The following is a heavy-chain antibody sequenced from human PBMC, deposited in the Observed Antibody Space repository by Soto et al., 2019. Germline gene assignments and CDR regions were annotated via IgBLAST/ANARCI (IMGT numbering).Heavy chain of an antibody. D-gene: IGHD3-10*01. CDR2: IYPGDSDT. CDR1: GYSFTSYW. V-gene: IGHV5-51*01. J-gene: IGHJ6*02. CDR3: ARGDYYGSGSSQSTDYYYYGMDV. Sequence: PGESLKISCKGSGYSFTSYWIGWVRQMPGKGLEWMGIIYPGDSDTRYSPSFQGQVTISADTSISTAYLQWSSLKASDTAMYYCARGDYYGSGSSQSTDYYYYGMDVWGQGATVTVSS.